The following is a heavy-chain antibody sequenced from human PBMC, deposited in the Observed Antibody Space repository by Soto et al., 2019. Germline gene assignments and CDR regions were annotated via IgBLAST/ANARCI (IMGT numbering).Heavy chain of an antibody. V-gene: IGHV4-61*01. CDR2: IYYSGLT. D-gene: IGHD2-15*01. CDR3: VRTPTSPRRFDS. CDR1: GGSVSSGRYY. J-gene: IGHJ5*01. Sequence: QVQLQESGPGLVKPSETLSLTCTVSGGSVSSGRYYWIWIRQPPGKGLEWIGYIYYSGLTNYSPSLKSRVAISIDTSKNQFSLILSSVTAADTAVYYCVRTPTSPRRFDSWGQGTLLTVSS.